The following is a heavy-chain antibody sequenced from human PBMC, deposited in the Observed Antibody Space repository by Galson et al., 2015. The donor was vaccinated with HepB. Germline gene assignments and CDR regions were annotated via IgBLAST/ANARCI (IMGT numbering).Heavy chain of an antibody. CDR1: GYNFSNSW. CDR2: IYPGDSDT. Sequence: QSGAEVKKSGESLKISCKGSGYNFSNSWIGWVRQMSGKGLEWMGTIYPGDSDTRYSPSFQGRVTLSADKSINTAYLQWSSLKASDTALYYCARLAEQSSGVYFYFGLDVWGQGTTVIVSS. D-gene: IGHD6-19*01. J-gene: IGHJ6*02. CDR3: ARLAEQSSGVYFYFGLDV. V-gene: IGHV5-51*01.